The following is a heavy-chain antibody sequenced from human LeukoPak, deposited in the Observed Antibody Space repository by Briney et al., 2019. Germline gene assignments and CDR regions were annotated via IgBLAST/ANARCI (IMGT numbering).Heavy chain of an antibody. CDR3: AGHAAISAAGTAPFDN. CDR1: GGSVNNYY. V-gene: IGHV4-59*08. Sequence: SETLSLTCTVSGGSVNNYYWSWIRQPPGKGLDWIGYIYRGSTKYNPSLRSRVTISMDTSQNQISLRPLSVTAADTAVYYCAGHAAISAAGTAPFDNWGQGTLVTVSS. CDR2: IYRGST. J-gene: IGHJ4*02. D-gene: IGHD6-13*01.